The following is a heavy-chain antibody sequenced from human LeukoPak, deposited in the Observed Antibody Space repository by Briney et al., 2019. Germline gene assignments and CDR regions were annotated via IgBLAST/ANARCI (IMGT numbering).Heavy chain of an antibody. Sequence: ASVKVSCKASGYTSTSYDINWVRQATGQGLESMGWMNPNSGNTGYAQKFQGRVTITRNTSISTAYMELSSLRSEDTAVYYCARGFDFWSGIYWGQGTLVTVSS. D-gene: IGHD3-3*01. CDR2: MNPNSGNT. CDR3: ARGFDFWSGIY. CDR1: GYTSTSYD. J-gene: IGHJ4*02. V-gene: IGHV1-8*03.